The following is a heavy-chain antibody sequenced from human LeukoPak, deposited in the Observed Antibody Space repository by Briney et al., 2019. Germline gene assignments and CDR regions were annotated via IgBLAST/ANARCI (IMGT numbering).Heavy chain of an antibody. Sequence: GESLKISCKASGYSFTSYWLGWVRQMPGKGLEWMGIIYPGDSDTRYSPSFQGQVTISADKSISTAYLQWSSLKASDTAMYYCARAFSSSYFDYWGQGTLVTVSS. CDR3: ARAFSSSYFDY. D-gene: IGHD6-6*01. CDR2: IYPGDSDT. J-gene: IGHJ4*02. CDR1: GYSFTSYW. V-gene: IGHV5-51*01.